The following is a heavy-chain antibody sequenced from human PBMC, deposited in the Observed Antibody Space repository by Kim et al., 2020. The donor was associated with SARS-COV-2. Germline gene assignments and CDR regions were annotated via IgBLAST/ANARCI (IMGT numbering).Heavy chain of an antibody. CDR2: ISGSGGST. CDR3: AKEKEKYYDILTGYSN. J-gene: IGHJ4*02. CDR1: GFTFSSYA. V-gene: IGHV3-23*01. D-gene: IGHD3-9*01. Sequence: GGSLRLSCAASGFTFSSYAMSWVRQAPGKGLEWVSAISGSGGSTYYADSVKGRFTISRDNSKNTLYLQMNSLRAEDTAVYYCAKEKEKYYDILTGYSNWGQGTLVTVSS.